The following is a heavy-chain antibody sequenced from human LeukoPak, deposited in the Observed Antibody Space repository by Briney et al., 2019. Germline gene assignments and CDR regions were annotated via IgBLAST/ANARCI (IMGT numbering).Heavy chain of an antibody. CDR3: ARGWELLPYYYGMDV. CDR2: INHSGST. D-gene: IGHD1-26*01. J-gene: IGHJ6*02. V-gene: IGHV4-34*01. Sequence: SETLSLTCAVYGGSFSGYYWSWIRQPPGKGLEWIGEINHSGSTNYNPSFKSRVTISVDTSKNQFSLKLSSVTAADTAVYYCARGWELLPYYYGMDVWGQGTTVTVSS. CDR1: GGSFSGYY.